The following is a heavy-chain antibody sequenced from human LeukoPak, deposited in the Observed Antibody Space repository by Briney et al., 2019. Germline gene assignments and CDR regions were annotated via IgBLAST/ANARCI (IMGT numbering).Heavy chain of an antibody. CDR2: IYHSGSI. CDR3: VVGHNYFDY. Sequence: SETLSLTCSVSGGSIGSYYWSWIRQPPGKGLEWIGYIYHSGSINYNPSLKSRVTISVDTSKNQLSLKLSSVTAADTAVYYCVVGHNYFDYWGQGTLVTVSS. CDR1: GGSIGSYY. J-gene: IGHJ4*02. V-gene: IGHV4-59*01. D-gene: IGHD2-15*01.